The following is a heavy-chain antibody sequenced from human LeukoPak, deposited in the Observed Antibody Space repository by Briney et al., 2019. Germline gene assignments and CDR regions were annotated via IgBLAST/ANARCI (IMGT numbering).Heavy chain of an antibody. CDR3: ASDWLVDTAMAIDY. V-gene: IGHV1-46*01. CDR2: INPSGGST. Sequence: GSSVKVSCKASGYTFTSYYMHWVRQAPGQGLEWMGIINPSGGSTSYAQKFQGRVTMTRDMSTSTVYMELSSLRSEDTAVYYCASDWLVDTAMAIDYWGQGTLVTVSS. D-gene: IGHD5-18*01. CDR1: GYTFTSYY. J-gene: IGHJ4*02.